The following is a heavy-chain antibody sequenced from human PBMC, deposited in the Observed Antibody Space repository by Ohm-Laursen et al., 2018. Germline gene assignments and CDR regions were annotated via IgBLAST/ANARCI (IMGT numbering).Heavy chain of an antibody. V-gene: IGHV3-23*01. CDR3: AKAGGWSYSYELDS. D-gene: IGHD3-10*01. Sequence: GSLRLSCTASGFSFSSYAMNWVRQAPGKGLEWVSATSGSGGFTYYADSVKGRFTISRGNSKNTLYLQMNSLRAEDTAVYHCAKAGGWSYSYELDSWGQGALVTVSS. J-gene: IGHJ5*01. CDR1: GFSFSSYA. CDR2: TSGSGGFT.